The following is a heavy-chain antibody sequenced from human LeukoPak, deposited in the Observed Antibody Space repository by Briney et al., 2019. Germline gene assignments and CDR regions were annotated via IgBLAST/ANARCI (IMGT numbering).Heavy chain of an antibody. CDR3: AKSNGYGLVDI. D-gene: IGHD3-10*01. V-gene: IGHV4-59*01. J-gene: IGHJ3*02. CDR1: DDSITMYY. Sequence: SETLSLTCSVSDDSITMYYWTWIRQPPGKGLEWIGYVDHTGITNFSPSLNGRVSISRDTTKNLFSLRVRSVTAADTAVYYCAKSNGYGLVDIWGQGTMVTVSS. CDR2: VDHTGIT.